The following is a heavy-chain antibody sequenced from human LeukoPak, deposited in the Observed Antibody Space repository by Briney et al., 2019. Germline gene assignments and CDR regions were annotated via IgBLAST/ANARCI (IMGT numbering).Heavy chain of an antibody. Sequence: SETLSLTCTVSGGSISSSSYYWGWIRQPPGKGLEWIGEINHSGSTNYNPSLKSRVTISVDTSKNQFSLKLSSVTAADTAVYYCASTSPGYWGQGTLVTVSS. J-gene: IGHJ4*02. CDR2: INHSGST. CDR3: ASTSPGY. CDR1: GGSISSSSYY. V-gene: IGHV4-39*07.